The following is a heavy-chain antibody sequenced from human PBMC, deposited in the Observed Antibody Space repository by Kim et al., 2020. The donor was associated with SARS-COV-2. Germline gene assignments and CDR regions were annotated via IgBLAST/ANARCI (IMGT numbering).Heavy chain of an antibody. CDR1: GFTFNNYA. V-gene: IGHV3-23*01. CDR3: AASLRGVGALDW. CDR2: IRGSGDIT. Sequence: GGSLRLSCEASGFTFNNYAMSWVRQAPGKGLEWVSLIRGSGDITYYADSVKGRFTISRDNSKNTLYLQMNSLRAEDTAVFYCAASLRGVGALDWWGQGTLVTVS. D-gene: IGHD3-10*01. J-gene: IGHJ4*02.